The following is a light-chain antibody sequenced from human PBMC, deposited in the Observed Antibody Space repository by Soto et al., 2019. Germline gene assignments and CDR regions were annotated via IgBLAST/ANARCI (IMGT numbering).Light chain of an antibody. V-gene: IGLV2-11*01. CDR2: DVS. Sequence: QSVLTQPRSVSGSPGQSVTISCTGTSSDVGGYNYVSWYQQHPGKAPKLMIYDVSKRPSGVPDRFSGSKSGNTASLTISGLQADDEAASYCCSYAASYTYYVFGTGTEVTVL. CDR1: SSDVGGYNY. CDR3: CSYAASYTYYV. J-gene: IGLJ1*01.